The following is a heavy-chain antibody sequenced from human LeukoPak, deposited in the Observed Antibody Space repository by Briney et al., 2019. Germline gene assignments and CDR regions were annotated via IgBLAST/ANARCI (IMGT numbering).Heavy chain of an antibody. V-gene: IGHV3-64*01. D-gene: IGHD6-13*01. CDR1: GFTFSSYA. Sequence: PGESLRLSCAASGFTFSSYAMHWVRQAPGKGLEYVSAISSNGGSTYYANSVKGRFTISRDNSKNTLYLQMGSLRAEDMAVYYCARDHSSSWYYYYYMDVWGKGTTVTVSS. CDR2: ISSNGGST. J-gene: IGHJ6*03. CDR3: ARDHSSSWYYYYYMDV.